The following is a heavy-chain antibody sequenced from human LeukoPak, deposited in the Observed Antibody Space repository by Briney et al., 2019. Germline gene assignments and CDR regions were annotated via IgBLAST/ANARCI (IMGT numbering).Heavy chain of an antibody. V-gene: IGHV4-59*01. CDR2: IYYSGST. CDR1: GGSISPYY. J-gene: IGHJ6*03. CDR3: ARAFYPGYYSYMAV. Sequence: PSETLSLTCTVSGGSISPYYWSWIRQPPGKGLEGIGYIYYSGSTNYNPSLKSRVTISVDTSKNQFSLKLSSVTAADTAVYYCARAFYPGYYSYMAVWGKGTTVTVSS. D-gene: IGHD3-3*02.